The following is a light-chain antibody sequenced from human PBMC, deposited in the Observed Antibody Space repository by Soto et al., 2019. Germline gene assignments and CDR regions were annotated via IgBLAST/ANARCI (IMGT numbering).Light chain of an antibody. CDR3: QQSYSSPTT. J-gene: IGKJ1*01. Sequence: DIQMTQSPSSLSASVEDRVIITCRASQSISNHLNWYQQKPGKAPKLLIFAASSLQSGVPSRFSGSRSGTDFTLTISSLQPEDFATYYCQQSYSSPTTFGQGTKLDIK. CDR1: QSISNH. CDR2: AAS. V-gene: IGKV1-39*01.